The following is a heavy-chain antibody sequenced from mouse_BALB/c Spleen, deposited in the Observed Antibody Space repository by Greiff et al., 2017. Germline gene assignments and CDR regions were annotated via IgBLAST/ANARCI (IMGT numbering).Heavy chain of an antibody. Sequence: EVMLVESGGGLVQPGGSLRLSCATSGFTFTDYYMSWVRQPPGKALEWLGFIRNKANGYTTEYSASVKGRFTISRDNSQSILYLQMNTLRAEDSATYYCAREDYDAMDYWGQGTSVTVSS. CDR2: IRNKANGYTT. CDR1: GFTFTDYY. J-gene: IGHJ4*01. CDR3: AREDYDAMDY. V-gene: IGHV7-3*02.